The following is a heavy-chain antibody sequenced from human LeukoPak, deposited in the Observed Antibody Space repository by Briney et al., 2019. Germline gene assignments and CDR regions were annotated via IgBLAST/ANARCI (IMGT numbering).Heavy chain of an antibody. CDR3: ARQLRPQYCSGGSCYSYYYGMDV. V-gene: IGHV1-18*01. D-gene: IGHD2-15*01. CDR1: GGTFSSYG. Sequence: GASVKVSCKASGGTFSSYGISWVRQAPGQGLEWMGWISAYNGITNYAQKLQGRVTMTTDTSTSTAYMELGSLRSDDTAVYYCARQLRPQYCSGGSCYSYYYGMDVWGQGTTVTVSS. J-gene: IGHJ6*02. CDR2: ISAYNGIT.